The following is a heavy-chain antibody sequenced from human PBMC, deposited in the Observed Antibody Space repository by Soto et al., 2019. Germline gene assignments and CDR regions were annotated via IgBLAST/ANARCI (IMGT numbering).Heavy chain of an antibody. CDR3: ARGEQYSGRIFDY. Sequence: QTLSLTCAITGDSVSSNSAGLSWVRQSPSRGLEWLGRTYYRSKWYYEYAVSVRGRITINPDTSKNQYSLQLNSVTPEDTAVYFCARGEQYSGRIFDYWGQGTLVTVSS. V-gene: IGHV6-1*01. CDR1: GDSVSSNSAG. D-gene: IGHD1-26*01. CDR2: TYYRSKWYY. J-gene: IGHJ4*01.